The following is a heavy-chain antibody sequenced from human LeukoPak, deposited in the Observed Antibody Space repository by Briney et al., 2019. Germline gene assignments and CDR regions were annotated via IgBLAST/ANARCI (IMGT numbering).Heavy chain of an antibody. CDR1: GFTFSNAW. CDR3: TTEDCTNGVCYRVDY. CDR2: IKSKTDGGTT. Sequence: AGGSLRLSCAASGFTFSNAWMSWVRQAPGKGLEWVGRIKSKTDGGTTDYAAPVKGRFTISRDNSKNTLYLQMNSLKTEDTAVYYCTTEDCTNGVCYRVDYWGQGTLVTVSS. J-gene: IGHJ4*02. V-gene: IGHV3-15*01. D-gene: IGHD2-8*01.